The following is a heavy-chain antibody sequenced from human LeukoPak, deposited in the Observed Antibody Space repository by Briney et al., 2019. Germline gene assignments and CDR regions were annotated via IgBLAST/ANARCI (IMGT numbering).Heavy chain of an antibody. Sequence: SETLSLTCAVYGGSFSGYYWSWIRQPPGKGLEWIGKINHSGSTNYNPPLKSRVTISVDTSKNQFSLKLSSVTAADTAVYYCASGLGYCSSTSCYYYGMDVWGQGTTVTVSS. CDR1: GGSFSGYY. CDR3: ASGLGYCSSTSCYYYGMDV. CDR2: INHSGST. D-gene: IGHD2-2*01. V-gene: IGHV4-34*01. J-gene: IGHJ6*02.